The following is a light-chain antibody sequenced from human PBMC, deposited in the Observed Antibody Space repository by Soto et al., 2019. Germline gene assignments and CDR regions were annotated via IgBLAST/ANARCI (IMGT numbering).Light chain of an antibody. V-gene: IGKV3-15*01. Sequence: EIVMTQSPATLSVSPGERATLSCRASQSISGNLAWYQQKPGQAPRLLIYGASIRSTGIPARFSGSGSGTEFTLTISSLQSEDFAVYYCQQYNNWPRRTFGQGATVEIK. CDR2: GAS. J-gene: IGKJ1*01. CDR1: QSISGN. CDR3: QQYNNWPRRT.